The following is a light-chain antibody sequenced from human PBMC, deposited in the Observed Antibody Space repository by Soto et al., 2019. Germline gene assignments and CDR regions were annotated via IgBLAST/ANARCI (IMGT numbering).Light chain of an antibody. Sequence: EIVMTQSPATLSVSPGERATLSCRASQSVSSNLAWYQQKPGQAPRRLIYGASTRATGIPARFSGSGSGTEFTLTISSLQSEDFEVYYCQQYNNWPRTFGQGTKVEIK. CDR3: QQYNNWPRT. J-gene: IGKJ1*01. V-gene: IGKV3-15*01. CDR1: QSVSSN. CDR2: GAS.